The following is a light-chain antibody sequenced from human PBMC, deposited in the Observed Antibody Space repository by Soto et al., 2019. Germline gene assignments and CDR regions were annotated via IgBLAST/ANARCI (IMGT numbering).Light chain of an antibody. V-gene: IGLV2-8*01. CDR2: EVT. CDR3: SSYAGNNNLI. CDR1: SSDVGGYNL. J-gene: IGLJ2*01. Sequence: QSALTQPPSASGSPGQSVTISCTGTSSDVGGYNLVSWYQQHPGKAPKLMIYEVTKRPSGVPDRFSGSKSGNTASLTVSGLQAEDEADYYCSSYAGNNNLIFGGGTKLTAL.